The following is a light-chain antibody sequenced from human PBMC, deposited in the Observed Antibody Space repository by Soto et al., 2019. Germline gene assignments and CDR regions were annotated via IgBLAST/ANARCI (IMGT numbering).Light chain of an antibody. V-gene: IGKV4-1*01. CDR3: QQYYSTPRT. CDR2: WAS. CDR1: QSVLYSSNNKNY. Sequence: DIVMTQSPASLAVSLGERATINCKSSQSVLYSSNNKNYLAWYQQKPGQPPKLLIYWASTRESGVPDRFSGSGSGTDFTLTISSLQAEDVAVYYCQQYYSTPRTFGHGTKLEIK. J-gene: IGKJ2*01.